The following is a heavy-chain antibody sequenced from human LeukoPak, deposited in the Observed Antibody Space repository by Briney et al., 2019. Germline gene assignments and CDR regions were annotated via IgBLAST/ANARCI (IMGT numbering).Heavy chain of an antibody. CDR1: GFTFSNYG. J-gene: IGHJ3*02. V-gene: IGHV3-30*18. CDR2: ISYDGSNK. CDR3: AKVGIVATAYGAFDI. Sequence: GGSLRLSCAASGFTFSNYGMHWVRQAPGKGLEWVAVISYDGSNKYYADSVKGRFTISRDNSKNTLYLQMNSLRAEDTAVYYCAKVGIVATAYGAFDIWGQGTMVTVSS. D-gene: IGHD5-12*01.